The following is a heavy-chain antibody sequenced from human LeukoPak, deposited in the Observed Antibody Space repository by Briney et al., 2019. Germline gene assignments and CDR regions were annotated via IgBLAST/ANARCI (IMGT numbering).Heavy chain of an antibody. D-gene: IGHD2-21*01. CDR2: ICGGAGCT. CDR3: AKAPSCGGDCYYAMDV. Sequence: GGSLRLSCAASGVTFSSYAISWIRHAPGKGLEWVSDICGGAGCTYYADPVKGRFTISRDNPKNTLYLQMNSLRAEDTAVYYCAKAPSCGGDCYYAMDVWGQGTTVTVSS. V-gene: IGHV3-23*01. CDR1: GVTFSSYA. J-gene: IGHJ6*02.